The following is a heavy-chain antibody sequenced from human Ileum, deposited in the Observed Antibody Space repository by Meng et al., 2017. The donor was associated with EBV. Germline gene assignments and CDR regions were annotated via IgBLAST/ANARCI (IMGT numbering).Heavy chain of an antibody. CDR2: IYYSGST. J-gene: IGHJ4*02. CDR3: ARGGWSLDY. Sequence: QVQVQEWGRVLVKPSETLSLTCTVCGGSISSYYWSWIRQPPGKGLEWIGYIYYSGSTNYNPSLKSRVTISVDTSKNQFSRNLSSVTAADTAVYYCARGGWSLDYWGQGTLVTVSS. CDR1: GGSISSYY. V-gene: IGHV4-59*08. D-gene: IGHD2-15*01.